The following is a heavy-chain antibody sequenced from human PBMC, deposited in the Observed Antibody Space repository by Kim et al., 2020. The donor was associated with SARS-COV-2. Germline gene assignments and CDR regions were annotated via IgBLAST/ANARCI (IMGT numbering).Heavy chain of an antibody. V-gene: IGHV3-7*01. Sequence: GGSLRLSCGASGFSFSRFWMGWVRQAPGKGLEWVADIKEDGIEKHYVDSVKGRFTISRDNSKNSLYLQMDSLRAEDTAVYYCGRDAGVVVAGTVGYFDF. J-gene: IGHJ4*03. CDR1: GFSFSRFW. CDR3: GRDAGVVVAGTVGYFDF. D-gene: IGHD6-13*01. CDR2: IKEDGIEK.